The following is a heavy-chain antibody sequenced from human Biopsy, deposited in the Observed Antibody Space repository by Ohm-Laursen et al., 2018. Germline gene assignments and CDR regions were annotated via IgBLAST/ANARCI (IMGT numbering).Heavy chain of an antibody. J-gene: IGHJ2*01. V-gene: IGHV3-33*04. Sequence: SLRLSCAASGFTFSSYAMEWVRQAPGKGLEWISLIWYDGTNEDYADSVKGRFTISRDNSKNTLYLQINTLTLEDTAFYYCARGLSSGWYGYFDVWGRGTLVTVSS. CDR1: GFTFSSYA. CDR2: IWYDGTNE. D-gene: IGHD6-19*01. CDR3: ARGLSSGWYGYFDV.